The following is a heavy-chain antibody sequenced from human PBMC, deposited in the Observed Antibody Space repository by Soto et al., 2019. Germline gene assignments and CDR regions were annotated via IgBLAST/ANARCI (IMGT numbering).Heavy chain of an antibody. CDR2: ICSGGST. CDR1: GFTFSDYY. J-gene: IGHJ3*02. CDR3: ARATFFDI. Sequence: GGSLRLSCAASGFTFSDYYMSWVRQAPGKGLEWVSVICSGGSTYYADSVKGRFTISRHNSKNTLYLQMNSLRAEDTAVYYCARATFFDIWGQGTMVTVSS. D-gene: IGHD1-26*01. V-gene: IGHV3-53*04.